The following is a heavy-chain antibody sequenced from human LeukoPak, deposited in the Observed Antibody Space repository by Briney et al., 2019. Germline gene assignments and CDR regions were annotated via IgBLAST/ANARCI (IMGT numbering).Heavy chain of an antibody. V-gene: IGHV3-21*01. D-gene: IGHD2-21*02. CDR2: ISSSSSYI. CDR1: GFTFSSYS. CDR3: ARDTYCGGDCPINWYFDY. J-gene: IGHJ4*02. Sequence: GGSLRLSCAASGFTFSSYSMNWVRQAPGKGLEWVSSISSSSSYIYYADSVKGRFTISRDNAKNSLYLQMNSLRAEDTAVYYCARDTYCGGDCPINWYFDYWGQGTLVTVSS.